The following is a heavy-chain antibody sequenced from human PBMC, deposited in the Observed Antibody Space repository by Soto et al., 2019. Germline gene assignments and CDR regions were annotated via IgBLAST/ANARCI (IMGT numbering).Heavy chain of an antibody. J-gene: IGHJ4*02. Sequence: GGSLRLSCAASGFTFSSYAMSWVRQAPGKGLEWVSAISGSGGSTYYADSVKGRFTISRDNSKNTLYLQRNSLRAEDTAVYYCAKDLQNWDITPPGYWGQGTLVTVSS. V-gene: IGHV3-23*01. CDR2: ISGSGGST. CDR1: GFTFSSYA. D-gene: IGHD7-27*01. CDR3: AKDLQNWDITPPGY.